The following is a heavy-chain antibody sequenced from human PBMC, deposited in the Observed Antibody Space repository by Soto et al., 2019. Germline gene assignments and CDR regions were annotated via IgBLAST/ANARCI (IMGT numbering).Heavy chain of an antibody. V-gene: IGHV4-30-4*01. CDR1: GGSISSGDCY. Sequence: PSETLSLTCTVSGGSISSGDCYWSWISQPPGKGLEWIGYIYYSGSTNYNPSLKSRVTISVDTSKNQFSLKLSSVTAADTAVYYCARVRGRLLRFDPWGQGTLVTVSS. CDR2: IYYSGST. D-gene: IGHD2-15*01. CDR3: ARVRGRLLRFDP. J-gene: IGHJ5*02.